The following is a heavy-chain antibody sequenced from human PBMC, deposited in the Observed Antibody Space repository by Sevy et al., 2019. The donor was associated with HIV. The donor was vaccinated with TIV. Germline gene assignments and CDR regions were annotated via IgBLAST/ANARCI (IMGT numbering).Heavy chain of an antibody. J-gene: IGHJ4*02. CDR2: LKSKAHGGTL. D-gene: IGHD1-1*01. V-gene: IGHV3-49*04. CDR1: GFTFGDYC. Sequence: GGSLRLSCTVSGFTFGDYCMSWVRQAPGKGLEWVAFLKSKAHGGTLDYAASVKGRFTISRDASKNIAHLQMNDLRTEDTAIYYCTRWKGARSIFDYWGQGALVTVSS. CDR3: TRWKGARSIFDY.